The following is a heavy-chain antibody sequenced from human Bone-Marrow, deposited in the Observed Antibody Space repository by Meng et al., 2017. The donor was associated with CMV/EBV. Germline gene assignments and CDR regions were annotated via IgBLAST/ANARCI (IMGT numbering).Heavy chain of an antibody. CDR2: IIPIFGTA. Sequence: CKASGGTFSSYAISWVRQAPGRGLEWMGGIIPIFGTANYAQKFQGRVTITTDESTSTAYMELSSLRSEDTAVYYCARTGRSSSSFDYWGQGTLVTVSS. CDR1: GGTFSSYA. D-gene: IGHD6-6*01. V-gene: IGHV1-69*05. J-gene: IGHJ4*02. CDR3: ARTGRSSSSFDY.